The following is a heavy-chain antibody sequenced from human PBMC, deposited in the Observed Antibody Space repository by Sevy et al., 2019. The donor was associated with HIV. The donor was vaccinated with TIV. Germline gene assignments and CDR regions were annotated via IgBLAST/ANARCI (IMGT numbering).Heavy chain of an antibody. CDR1: GFTFISYA. Sequence: GGSLDLSCSASGFTFISYAMPWVRQAPGKGLEYVSAIIGNGGGKNYADSVKGRFTISRDNSKNRLYLQMSSLRAEDTAVYYCVKAGVYDCSSTSCYAVTRYYYGMDVWGQGTTVTVSS. V-gene: IGHV3-64D*06. J-gene: IGHJ6*02. CDR3: VKAGVYDCSSTSCYAVTRYYYGMDV. D-gene: IGHD2-2*01. CDR2: IIGNGGGK.